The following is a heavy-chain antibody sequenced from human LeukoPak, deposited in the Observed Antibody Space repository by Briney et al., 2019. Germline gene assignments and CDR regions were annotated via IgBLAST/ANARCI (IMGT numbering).Heavy chain of an antibody. CDR1: GGSISTSSYY. V-gene: IGHV4-39*01. CDR3: ARRETGYYGSAKVVY. Sequence: PSETLSLTCTVSGGSISTSSYYWGWVRQPPGKGLEWIGNIFYSGSTYYSPSLKSRVTISLDTSRNQFSLKLSSVTAADTAVYYCARRETGYYGSAKVVYWGQGTLVTVSS. D-gene: IGHD3-10*01. J-gene: IGHJ4*02. CDR2: IFYSGST.